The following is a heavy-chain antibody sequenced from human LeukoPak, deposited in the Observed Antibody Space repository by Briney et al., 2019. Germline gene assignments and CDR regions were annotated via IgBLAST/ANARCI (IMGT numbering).Heavy chain of an antibody. CDR3: ARDESTVTDY. J-gene: IGHJ4*02. Sequence: GGSLRLSCAASGFTFSSYSMNWVRQAPGKGLEWVSSISSSSSYIYYADSVKGQFTISRDNAKNSLYLQMNSLRAEDTAVYYCARDESTVTDYWGQGTLVTVSS. CDR2: ISSSSSYI. D-gene: IGHD4-11*01. V-gene: IGHV3-21*01. CDR1: GFTFSSYS.